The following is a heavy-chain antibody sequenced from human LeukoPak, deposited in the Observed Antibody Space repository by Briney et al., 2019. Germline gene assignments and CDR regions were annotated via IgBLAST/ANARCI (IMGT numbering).Heavy chain of an antibody. CDR3: ARVFGYSSGWYTSRGPNWFDP. J-gene: IGHJ5*02. V-gene: IGHV1-69*05. D-gene: IGHD6-19*01. CDR1: GGTFSSYA. CDR2: IIPIFGTA. Sequence: SVKVSCKASGGTFSSYAISWVRQAPGQGLEWMGRIIPIFGTANYAQKFQGRATITTDESTSTAYMELSSLRSEDTAVYYCARVFGYSSGWYTSRGPNWFDPWGQGTLDTVSS.